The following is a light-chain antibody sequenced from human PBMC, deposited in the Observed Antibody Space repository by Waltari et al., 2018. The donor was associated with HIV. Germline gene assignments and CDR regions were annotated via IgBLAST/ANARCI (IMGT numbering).Light chain of an antibody. V-gene: IGKV3-20*01. CDR3: QQYHNTPFT. Sequence: EIVFTQSPGTLSLSPGARATLSCRASQTIRNNYLVWYQPKPGRAPRLLISGASNRATGIPDRFSGSGYGTDFTLTITRLEPEDSAVYYCQQYHNTPFTFGQGTRLEIK. J-gene: IGKJ5*01. CDR1: QTIRNNY. CDR2: GAS.